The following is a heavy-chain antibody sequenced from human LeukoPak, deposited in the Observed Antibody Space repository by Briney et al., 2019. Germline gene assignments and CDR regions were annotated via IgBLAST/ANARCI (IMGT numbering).Heavy chain of an antibody. CDR3: AREVGYSSSYYGCFDP. D-gene: IGHD2-2*01. CDR2: VNPNNGVP. CDR1: GYTFTGYY. V-gene: IGHV1-2*06. Sequence: ASVKVSCKASGYTFTGYYMHWVRQAPGQGLEWMGRVNPNNGVPNYAQKFQGRVTMTRDTAISTAYMELSSLRSDDTAVYFCAREVGYSSSYYGCFDPWGQGTLVIVSS. J-gene: IGHJ5*02.